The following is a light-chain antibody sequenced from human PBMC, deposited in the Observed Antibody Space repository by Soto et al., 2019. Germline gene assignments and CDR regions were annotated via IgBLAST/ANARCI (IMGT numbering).Light chain of an antibody. CDR2: EVS. V-gene: IGLV2-14*01. J-gene: IGLJ1*01. CDR1: SSDVGGYND. Sequence: QSVLTQPASVSGSPGQSITISCTGTSSDVGGYNDVSWYQQHPGKAPKLMIYEVSNRPSGVSNRFSGSKSGNTASLTISGLQAEDAADYYCTSYTSRSIDYVFGTGTKLTVL. CDR3: TSYTSRSIDYV.